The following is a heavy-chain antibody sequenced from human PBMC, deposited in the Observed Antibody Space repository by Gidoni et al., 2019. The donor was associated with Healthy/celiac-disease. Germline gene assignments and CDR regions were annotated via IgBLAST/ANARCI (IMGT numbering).Heavy chain of an antibody. Sequence: QLQLQESGPGLVKPSETLSLTCTVSGGSISSSSYYWGWIRQPPGQGLEWIGSIYYSGGTYYNPYLKSRVTISVDTSKNQFSLKLSSVTAADTAVYYCARRGGYYYDSSGSWFDPWGQGTLVTVSS. V-gene: IGHV4-39*01. J-gene: IGHJ5*02. D-gene: IGHD3-22*01. CDR3: ARRGGYYYDSSGSWFDP. CDR2: IYYSGGT. CDR1: GGSISSSSYY.